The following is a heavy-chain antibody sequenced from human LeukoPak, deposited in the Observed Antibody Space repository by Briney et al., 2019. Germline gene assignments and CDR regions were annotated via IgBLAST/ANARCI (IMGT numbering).Heavy chain of an antibody. CDR1: GFSFSSYW. J-gene: IGHJ4*02. CDR3: AKDHSSLGGLDY. D-gene: IGHD6-19*01. CDR2: IRGGGGST. V-gene: IGHV3-23*01. Sequence: GGSLRLSCAASGFSFSSYWMYWVRQAPGKGLEWVSVIRGGGGSTTYADAVKGRFTISRDDSKNTVYLQMNSLRADDTAVYYCAKDHSSLGGLDYWGQGTLVTVSS.